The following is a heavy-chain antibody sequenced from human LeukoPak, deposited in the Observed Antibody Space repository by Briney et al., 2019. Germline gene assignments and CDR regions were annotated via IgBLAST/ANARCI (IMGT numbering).Heavy chain of an antibody. J-gene: IGHJ4*02. V-gene: IGHV1-2*02. D-gene: IGHD2/OR15-2a*01. CDR1: GYAFTGYY. CDR3: ARTRGSHISMAYLDY. Sequence: APVKVSCKASGYAFTGYYMHWVRQAPGQGLEWMGWINPNSGGTNYAQKFQGRVTMTRDTSISTAYMELSSLRSDDTAVYYCARTRGSHISMAYLDYWGRGTLVTVSS. CDR2: INPNSGGT.